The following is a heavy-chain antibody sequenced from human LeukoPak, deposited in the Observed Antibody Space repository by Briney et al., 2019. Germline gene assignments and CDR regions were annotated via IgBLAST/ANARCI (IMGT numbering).Heavy chain of an antibody. CDR2: IRYDGSNK. D-gene: IGHD3-22*01. CDR3: AKDLTMIVEPLNWFDP. J-gene: IGHJ5*02. CDR1: GFTFSSYG. Sequence: PGGSLRLSCAASGFTFSSYGMHWVRQAPGKGLEWVAFIRYDGSNKYYADPVKGRFTISRDNSKNTLYLQMNSLRAEDTAVYYCAKDLTMIVEPLNWFDPWGQGTLVTVSS. V-gene: IGHV3-30*02.